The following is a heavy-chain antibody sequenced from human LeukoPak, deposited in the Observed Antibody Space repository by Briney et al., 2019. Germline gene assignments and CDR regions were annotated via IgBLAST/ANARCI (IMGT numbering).Heavy chain of an antibody. CDR1: GFTFSSYA. CDR2: ISGSGGST. J-gene: IGHJ4*02. V-gene: IGHV3-23*01. Sequence: GGSLRLSCAASGFTFSSYAMSWVRQAPGKGLEWVSAISGSGGSTCYADYVKGRFTISRDNSKNTLYLQMNSLRAEDTAVYYCAKAWGGTFDYWGQGTLVTVSS. CDR3: AKAWGGTFDY. D-gene: IGHD3-16*01.